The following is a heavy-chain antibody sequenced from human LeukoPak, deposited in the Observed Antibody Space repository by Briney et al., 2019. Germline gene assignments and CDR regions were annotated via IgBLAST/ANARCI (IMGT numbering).Heavy chain of an antibody. D-gene: IGHD3-3*01. CDR2: INWNGGST. J-gene: IGHJ4*02. CDR1: GFTFDDYG. Sequence: GGSLRLSCAASGFTFDDYGMSWVRQAPGKGLEWVSGINWNGGSTGYADSVKGRFTISRDNAKNSLYLQMNSLRAEDTALYYCARGGYYDFWSGYGHWGQGTLVTVSS. V-gene: IGHV3-20*04. CDR3: ARGGYYDFWSGYGH.